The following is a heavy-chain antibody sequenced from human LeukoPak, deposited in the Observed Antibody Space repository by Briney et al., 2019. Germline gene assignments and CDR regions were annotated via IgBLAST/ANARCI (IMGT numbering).Heavy chain of an antibody. J-gene: IGHJ4*02. CDR1: GYTFTSYG. CDR3: ASAHYYDSSGYPFDY. D-gene: IGHD3-22*01. CDR2: ISAYNGST. Sequence: ASVKVSCKASGYTFTSYGISWVRQAPGQGLEWMGWISAYNGSTNYAQKLQGRVTMTTDTSTSTAYMELRSLRSDDTAVYYCASAHYYDSSGYPFDYWGQGTLVTVSS. V-gene: IGHV1-18*01.